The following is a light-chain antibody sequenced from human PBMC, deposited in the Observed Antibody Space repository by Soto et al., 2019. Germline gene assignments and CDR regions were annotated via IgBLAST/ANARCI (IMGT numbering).Light chain of an antibody. CDR1: SSNIGAGYD. CDR3: QSYDSSLSDHVV. V-gene: IGLV1-40*01. J-gene: IGLJ2*01. Sequence: QSVLTQPPSVSGAPGQRVTISCTGSSSNIGAGYDVHWYQQLPGTAPKLLIYGNSNRPSGVPDRFSGSKSGTSASLAITGLQAEDEADYYFQSYDSSLSDHVVFGGGTKVTVL. CDR2: GNS.